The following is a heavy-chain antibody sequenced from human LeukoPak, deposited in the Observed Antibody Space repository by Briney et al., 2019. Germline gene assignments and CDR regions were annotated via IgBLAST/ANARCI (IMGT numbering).Heavy chain of an antibody. CDR1: GGSFSGYY. J-gene: IGHJ6*03. CDR3: ARRTLRYYYYYYIDV. V-gene: IGHV4-34*01. Sequence: SETLSLTCAVYGGSFSGYYWSWIRQPPGKGLEWIGEISHSGSTNYNPSLKSRVTISLDTSKNQFSLKLSSVTAADTAVYYCARRTLRYYYYYYIDVWGKGTTVTISS. CDR2: ISHSGST.